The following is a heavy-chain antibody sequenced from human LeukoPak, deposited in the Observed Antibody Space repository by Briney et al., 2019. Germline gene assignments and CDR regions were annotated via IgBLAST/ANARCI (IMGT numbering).Heavy chain of an antibody. CDR2: INHSGST. D-gene: IGHD5-18*01. V-gene: IGHV4-34*01. CDR1: GGSFSGYY. CDR3: AGRDTAMGIDY. J-gene: IGHJ4*02. Sequence: SETLSLTCAVYGGSFSGYYWSWIRQPPGKGLEWIGEINHSGSTNYNASLKSRVTISVDTSKNQFSLKLSSVTAADTAVYYCAGRDTAMGIDYWGQGTLVTVSS.